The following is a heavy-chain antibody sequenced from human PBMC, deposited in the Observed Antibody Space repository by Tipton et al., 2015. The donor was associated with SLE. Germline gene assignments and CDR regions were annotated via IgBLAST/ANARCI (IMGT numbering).Heavy chain of an antibody. CDR3: IQWERNAFDI. CDR2: ISWDGGST. J-gene: IGHJ3*02. D-gene: IGHD1-26*01. CDR1: GFTFDDYA. V-gene: IGHV3-43D*04. Sequence: SLRLSCAASGFTFDDYAMHWVRQAPGKGLEWVSLISWDGGSTYYADSVKGRFTISRDNSKNSLYLQMNSLRAEDTALYYCIQWERNAFDIWGQGTMVTVSS.